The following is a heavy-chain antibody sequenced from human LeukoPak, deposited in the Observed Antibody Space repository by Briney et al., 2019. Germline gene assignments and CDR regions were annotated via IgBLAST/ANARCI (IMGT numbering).Heavy chain of an antibody. D-gene: IGHD3-22*01. Sequence: PSETLSLTCAVYGGSFSGYYWSWIRQPAGKGLEWIGRIYTSGSTNYNPSLKSRVTMSVDTSKNQFSLKLSSVTAADTAVYYCARENNYYDSSHRGYYYYMDVWGKGTTVTVSS. CDR3: ARENNYYDSSHRGYYYYMDV. J-gene: IGHJ6*03. V-gene: IGHV4-4*07. CDR2: IYTSGST. CDR1: GGSFSGYY.